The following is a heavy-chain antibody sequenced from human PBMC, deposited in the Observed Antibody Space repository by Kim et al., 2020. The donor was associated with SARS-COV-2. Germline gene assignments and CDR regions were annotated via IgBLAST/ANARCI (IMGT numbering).Heavy chain of an antibody. Sequence: GGSLRLSCAASGFTFSSYAMSWVRQAPGKGLDWVSAISGSGGSTYYADSVKGRFTISRDNSKNTLYLQMNSLRAEDTAVYYCAKERGYSYGRNWFDPWGQGTLVTVSS. V-gene: IGHV3-23*01. CDR3: AKERGYSYGRNWFDP. D-gene: IGHD5-18*01. CDR2: ISGSGGST. J-gene: IGHJ5*02. CDR1: GFTFSSYA.